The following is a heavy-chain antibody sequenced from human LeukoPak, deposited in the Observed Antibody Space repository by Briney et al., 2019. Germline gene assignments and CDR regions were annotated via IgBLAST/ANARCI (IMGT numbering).Heavy chain of an antibody. Sequence: PSETLSLTCAVYGGSFSGYYWSWIRQPPGKGLEWIGEINHSGSTNYNPSLKSRVTISVDTSKNQFSLKLSSVTAADTAVYYCARLLGYCSSTSCYFQHWGQGTLVTVSS. CDR2: INHSGST. J-gene: IGHJ1*01. CDR1: GGSFSGYY. CDR3: ARLLGYCSSTSCYFQH. V-gene: IGHV4-34*01. D-gene: IGHD2-2*01.